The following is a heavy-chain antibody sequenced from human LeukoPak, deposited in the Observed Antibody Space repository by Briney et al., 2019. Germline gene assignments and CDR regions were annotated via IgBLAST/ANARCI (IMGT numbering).Heavy chain of an antibody. CDR2: IKQDGSEK. D-gene: IGHD3-10*01. CDR3: ARDHYYGSGSYYYREYYYYGMDV. Sequence: PGGSLRLSCAASGFTFSSYWMSWVRQAPGKGLEWVANIKQDGSEKYYVDSVKGRFTISRDNAKNSLYLQMNSLRAEDTAVYYCARDHYYGSGSYYYREYYYYGMDVWGQGTTVTASS. J-gene: IGHJ6*02. V-gene: IGHV3-7*01. CDR1: GFTFSSYW.